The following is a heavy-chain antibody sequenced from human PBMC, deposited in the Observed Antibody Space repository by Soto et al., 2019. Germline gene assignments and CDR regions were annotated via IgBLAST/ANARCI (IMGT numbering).Heavy chain of an antibody. CDR3: AREPGGADSSGYY. D-gene: IGHD3-22*01. CDR1: GGSISSGGYS. J-gene: IGHJ4*02. CDR2: IYHSGST. V-gene: IGHV4-30-2*01. Sequence: SKTLSVTCAVSGGSISSGGYSWIWIRQPPGKGLEWIGYIYHSGSTYYNPSLKSRVTISVDRSKNQFSLKLSSVTAADTAVYYCAREPGGADSSGYYWGQGTLVTVSS.